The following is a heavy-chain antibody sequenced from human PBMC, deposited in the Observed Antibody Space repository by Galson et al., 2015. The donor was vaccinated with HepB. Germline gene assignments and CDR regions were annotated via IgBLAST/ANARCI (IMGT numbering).Heavy chain of an antibody. D-gene: IGHD2-15*01. J-gene: IGHJ6*03. V-gene: IGHV1-69*10. CDR2: IIPILGIA. Sequence: SVKVSRKASGGTFSSYAISWVRQAPGQGLEWMGGIIPILGIANYAQKFQGRVTITADKSTSTAYMELSSLRFEDTAVYYCARERYCSGGSCYPPYYYYYMDVWGKGTTVTVSS. CDR3: ARERYCSGGSCYPPYYYYYMDV. CDR1: GGTFSSYA.